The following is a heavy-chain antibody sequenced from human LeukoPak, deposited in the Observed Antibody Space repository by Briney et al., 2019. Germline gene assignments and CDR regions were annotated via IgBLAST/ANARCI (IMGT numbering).Heavy chain of an antibody. Sequence: GASVKVSCKASGYTFTSYGISWVRQAPGQGLEWMGWISAYNGNTNYAQKLQGRVTMTTDTSTSTAYMELRSLRSDDTAVYYCARVYLRLTYYYYMDVWGKGTTVTVSS. J-gene: IGHJ6*03. CDR1: GYTFTSYG. V-gene: IGHV1-18*01. CDR2: ISAYNGNT. CDR3: ARVYLRLTYYYYMDV.